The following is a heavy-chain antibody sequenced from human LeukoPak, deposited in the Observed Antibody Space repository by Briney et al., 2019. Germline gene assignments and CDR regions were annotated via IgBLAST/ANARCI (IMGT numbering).Heavy chain of an antibody. V-gene: IGHV3-23*01. Sequence: GRSLRLSCAASGFTFSSYAMSWVRQAPGKGLEWVSAISGSGGKTYYTDSVKGRFTISRDNSKNTLYLQMNSLRAEDTAVYYCAKAAPSGNYYNVPGVWGQGTLVTVSS. D-gene: IGHD3-10*01. J-gene: IGHJ4*02. CDR2: ISGSGGKT. CDR1: GFTFSSYA. CDR3: AKAAPSGNYYNVPGV.